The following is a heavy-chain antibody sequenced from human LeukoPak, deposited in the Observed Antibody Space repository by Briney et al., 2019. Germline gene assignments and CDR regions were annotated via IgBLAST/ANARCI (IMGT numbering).Heavy chain of an antibody. D-gene: IGHD3-10*01. J-gene: IGHJ4*02. CDR3: ARGKVVRGVMTAYFDY. CDR2: IYYSGST. CDR1: GGSISSYY. Sequence: SETLSLTCTVSGGSISSYYWSWIRQPPGKGLEWIGYIYYSGSTNYNPSLKSRVTISVDTSKNQFSLKLSSVTAADTAVYYCARGKVVRGVMTAYFDYWGQGTLVTVSS. V-gene: IGHV4-59*01.